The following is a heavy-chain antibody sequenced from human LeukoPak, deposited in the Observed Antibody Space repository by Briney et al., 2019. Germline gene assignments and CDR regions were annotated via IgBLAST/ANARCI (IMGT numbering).Heavy chain of an antibody. D-gene: IGHD3-3*01. Sequence: GSSVKVSCKASGGTFSSYAISWVRQAPGQGLEWMGRTIPIFGTANYAQKFQGRVTITTDESTSTAYMELSSLRSEDTAVYYCARGDYDFWSGYYANWFDPWGQGTLVTVSS. V-gene: IGHV1-69*05. CDR1: GGTFSSYA. CDR3: ARGDYDFWSGYYANWFDP. CDR2: TIPIFGTA. J-gene: IGHJ5*02.